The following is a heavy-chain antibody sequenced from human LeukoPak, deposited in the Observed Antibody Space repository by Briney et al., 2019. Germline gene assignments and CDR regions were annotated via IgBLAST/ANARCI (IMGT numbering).Heavy chain of an antibody. Sequence: GGSLRLSCAASGFTLSSYAMHWVRQAPGKGLEWVAVISYDGSNKYYADSVKGRFTISRDNSKNTLYLQMNSLRAEDTAVYYCARGPDYYDSSGYYYLWYFDYWGQGTLVTVSS. CDR1: GFTLSSYA. V-gene: IGHV3-30*04. D-gene: IGHD3-22*01. CDR3: ARGPDYYDSSGYYYLWYFDY. J-gene: IGHJ4*02. CDR2: ISYDGSNK.